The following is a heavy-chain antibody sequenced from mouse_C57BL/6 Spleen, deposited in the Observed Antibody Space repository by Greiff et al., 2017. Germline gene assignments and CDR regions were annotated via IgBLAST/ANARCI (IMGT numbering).Heavy chain of an antibody. J-gene: IGHJ4*01. V-gene: IGHV3-6*01. CDR3: AREGTGVAMDY. CDR1: GYSITSGYY. CDR2: ISYDGSN. Sequence: VQLKQSGPGLVKPSQSLSLTCSVTGYSITSGYYWNWIRQFPGNKLEWMGYISYDGSNNYNPSLKNRISITRDTSKNQFFLKLNSVTTEDTATYYCAREGTGVAMDYWGQGTSVTVSS. D-gene: IGHD1-1*01.